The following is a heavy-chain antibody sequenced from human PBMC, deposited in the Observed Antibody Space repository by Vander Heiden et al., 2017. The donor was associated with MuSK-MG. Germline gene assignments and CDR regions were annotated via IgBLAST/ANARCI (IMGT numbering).Heavy chain of an antibody. V-gene: IGHV5-51*01. J-gene: IGHJ3*02. CDR2: IDPRDSET. D-gene: IGHD5-12*01. CDR3: VRVQYGYIYDAFDI. CDR1: GYSFTNNW. Sequence: EVQLVQSGAEVKEPGESLKISCKGSGYSFTNNWVGWVRQMPGKGLEWMGIIDPRDSETRYSPSFQGQVTISADRSITTAYLQWGSLKASDTAMYYCVRVQYGYIYDAFDIWGQGTLSPSLQ.